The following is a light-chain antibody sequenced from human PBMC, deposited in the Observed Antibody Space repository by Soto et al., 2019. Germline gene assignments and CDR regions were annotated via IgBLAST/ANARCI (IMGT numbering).Light chain of an antibody. CDR3: QQYGTSPPT. Sequence: EIVLTQSPATLSLSPGDRATLSCRASQSVINYLAWYQHKPGQAPRLLIYDTSNRATGIPARFSGSGSGTDFTLIISSLEPEDFAVFYCQQYGTSPPTFGQGTKVDI. V-gene: IGKV3-11*01. CDR2: DTS. CDR1: QSVINY. J-gene: IGKJ1*01.